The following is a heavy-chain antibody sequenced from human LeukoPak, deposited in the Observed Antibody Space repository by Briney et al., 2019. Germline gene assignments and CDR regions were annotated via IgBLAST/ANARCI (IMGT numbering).Heavy chain of an antibody. V-gene: IGHV1-8*01. D-gene: IGHD3-22*01. CDR2: MNPNSGNT. CDR1: GYTFTSYD. J-gene: IGHJ3*02. CDR3: ARGQYYDRKYAFDI. Sequence: ASVKVSCKASGYTFTSYDINWVRQATGQGLEWMGWMNPNSGNTGYAQKFQGRVTMTRNTSISTAYMELSSLRSEDTAVYYCARGQYYDRKYAFDIWGQGTMVTVSS.